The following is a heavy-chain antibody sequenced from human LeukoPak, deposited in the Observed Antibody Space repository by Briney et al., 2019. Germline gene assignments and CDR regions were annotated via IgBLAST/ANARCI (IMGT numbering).Heavy chain of an antibody. Sequence: PVGTLRLSCAASGFTFSSYEMNWVRQAPGKGLEWVSYISSSGSTIYYADSVKGRFTISRANAKNSLYLQMNSLRPEDTAVYYCAELGITMIGGVWGKGPTVTISS. CDR2: ISSSGSTI. CDR3: AELGITMIGGV. J-gene: IGHJ6*04. CDR1: GFTFSSYE. V-gene: IGHV3-48*03. D-gene: IGHD3-10*02.